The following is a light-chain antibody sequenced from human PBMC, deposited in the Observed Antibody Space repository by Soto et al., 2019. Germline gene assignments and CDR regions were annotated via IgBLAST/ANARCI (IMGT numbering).Light chain of an antibody. V-gene: IGLV2-23*02. Sequence: QSALTQPASVSGSPGQSITISCTGTSSDFGSYNLVSWYQQHPGKAPKLMIYEVSKRPSGVSNRFSGSKSGNTASQTIFGLQAEDEADYYCCSYAGSSTHYVFGNGTKVTVL. CDR3: CSYAGSSTHYV. CDR1: SSDFGSYNL. J-gene: IGLJ1*01. CDR2: EVS.